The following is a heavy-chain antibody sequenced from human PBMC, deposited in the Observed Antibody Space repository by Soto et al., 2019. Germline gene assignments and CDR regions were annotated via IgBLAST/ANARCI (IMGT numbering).Heavy chain of an antibody. V-gene: IGHV4-34*01. J-gene: IGHJ3*02. Sequence: SDTLSLTCAVYGGSFSGCSWSWIRQPPGKGLEWIGEINHSGSTNYNPSLKSRVTISVDTSKNQFSLKLSSVTAADTAVYYCARGRGGRAHAFDIWGQGTMVT. D-gene: IGHD3-16*01. CDR2: INHSGST. CDR3: ARGRGGRAHAFDI. CDR1: GGSFSGCS.